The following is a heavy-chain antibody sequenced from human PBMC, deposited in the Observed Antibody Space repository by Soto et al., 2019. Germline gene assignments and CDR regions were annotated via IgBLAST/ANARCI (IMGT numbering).Heavy chain of an antibody. CDR1: GVTLNDYA. V-gene: IGHV1-69*06. CDR2: IIPLSASA. D-gene: IGHD6-13*01. Sequence: QVQLVQSGAEVKKPGSSAKVSCRASGVTLNDYAISWVRQAPGQGLEWMGGIIPLSASAKLAQKFQGRVTITADKSTRTAYMELTSVRSEDTAVYYCAPGLLAAAPLNYWGQGTLVTVSS. CDR3: APGLLAAAPLNY. J-gene: IGHJ4*02.